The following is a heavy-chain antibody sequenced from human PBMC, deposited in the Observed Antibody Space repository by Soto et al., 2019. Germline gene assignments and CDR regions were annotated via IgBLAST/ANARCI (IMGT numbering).Heavy chain of an antibody. CDR1: GFTFSSYS. Sequence: EVQLVESGGGLVQPGGSLRLSCAASGFTFSSYSMNWVRQAPGKGLEWVSVISGSDSSTYYADSVKGRFTISRDNSKNTLYVQMNSLRAEDTAVYYCAKAISGYNAPLDHWGQGTRVTVSS. D-gene: IGHD5-12*01. V-gene: IGHV3-23*04. CDR2: ISGSDSST. CDR3: AKAISGYNAPLDH. J-gene: IGHJ4*02.